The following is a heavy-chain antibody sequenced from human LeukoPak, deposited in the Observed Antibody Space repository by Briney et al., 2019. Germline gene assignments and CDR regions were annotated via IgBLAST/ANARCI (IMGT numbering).Heavy chain of an antibody. CDR3: ARDGGYYDSSGLFY. D-gene: IGHD3-22*01. CDR1: GFTFSSYG. V-gene: IGHV3-30*02. Sequence: GGSLRLSCAASGFTFSSYGMHWVRQAPGKGLEWVAFIRYDGSNKYYADSVKGRFTISRDNSKNTLYLQMNSLRAEDTTVYYCARDGGYYDSSGLFYWGQGTLVTVSS. J-gene: IGHJ4*02. CDR2: IRYDGSNK.